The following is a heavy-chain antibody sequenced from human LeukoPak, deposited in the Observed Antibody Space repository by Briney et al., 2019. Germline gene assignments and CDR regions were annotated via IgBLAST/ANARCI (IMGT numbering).Heavy chain of an antibody. D-gene: IGHD3-16*01. CDR1: GYTFSRYW. CDR3: PTFEGGG. CDR2: ISSDGSTT. V-gene: IGHV3-74*01. J-gene: IGHJ4*02. Sequence: SCKASGYTFSRYWMHWVRQAPGKGLVWVARISSDGSTTNYADSVKGRFTISRDNAKNTLYLQMNSLRVEDTAVYYCPTFEGGGWGQGTLVTVSS.